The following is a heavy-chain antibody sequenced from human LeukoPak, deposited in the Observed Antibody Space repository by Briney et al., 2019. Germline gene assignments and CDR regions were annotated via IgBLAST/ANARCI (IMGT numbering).Heavy chain of an antibody. CDR1: GFTFSSYS. J-gene: IGHJ4*02. Sequence: PGGSLRLSCAASGFTFSSYSMNWVRQAPGKGLGWVSSISSSSSYIYYADSVKGRFTISRDNAKNSLYLQMNSLRAEDTAVYYCARVGATHYYFDYWGQGTLVTVSS. V-gene: IGHV3-21*03. CDR2: ISSSSSYI. CDR3: ARVGATHYYFDY. D-gene: IGHD1-26*01.